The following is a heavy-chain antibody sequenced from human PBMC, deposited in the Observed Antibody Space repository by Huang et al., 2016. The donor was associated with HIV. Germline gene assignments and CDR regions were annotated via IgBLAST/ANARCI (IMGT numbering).Heavy chain of an antibody. CDR3: VKERGSSRARSSFDF. J-gene: IGHJ3*01. CDR2: RRDDGNND. D-gene: IGHD6-13*01. CDR1: GFPFSAFG. V-gene: IGHV3-30*02. Sequence: QVRLVESGGGVVQPGASLTLSCSAFGFPFSAFGMDWVRPAPGKGLAWVSFRRDDGNNDYLIGSVKGRFTISRDNSNNTLYLRMNSLRPEDTAVYYCVKERGSSRARSSFDFWGQGTSVIVSS.